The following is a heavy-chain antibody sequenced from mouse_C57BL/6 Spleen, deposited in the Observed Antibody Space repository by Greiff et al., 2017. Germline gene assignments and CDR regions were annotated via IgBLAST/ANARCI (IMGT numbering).Heavy chain of an antibody. D-gene: IGHD4-1*02. Sequence: QVQLQQSGAELVKPGASVKLSCKASGYTFTSYWMHWVKQRPGQGLEWIGMIHPNSGSTNYNEKFKSKATLTVDKSSSTAYMQLSSLTSEDSAVYYCARCGSTGLYFDYWGQGTTLTVSS. CDR3: ARCGSTGLYFDY. J-gene: IGHJ2*01. CDR2: IHPNSGST. V-gene: IGHV1-64*01. CDR1: GYTFTSYW.